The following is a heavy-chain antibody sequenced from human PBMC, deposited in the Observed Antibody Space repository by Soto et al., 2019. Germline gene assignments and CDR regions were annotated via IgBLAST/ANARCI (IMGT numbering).Heavy chain of an antibody. J-gene: IGHJ4*02. D-gene: IGHD3-10*01. Sequence: SQSLTLTCNVCCGAISSISYYVGLIRQPPGKGLEWIASIYYRGSTYYKPPLKSRVTISVATSKNQFSLKLSSVTAADTVVYYCARQKGYYYGSGEVEYWGQGTLVTVSS. CDR3: ARQKGYYYGSGEVEY. CDR2: IYYRGST. V-gene: IGHV4-39*01. CDR1: CGAISSISYY.